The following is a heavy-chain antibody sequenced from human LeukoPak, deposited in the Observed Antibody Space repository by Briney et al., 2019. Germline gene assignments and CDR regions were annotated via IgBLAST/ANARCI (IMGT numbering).Heavy chain of an antibody. J-gene: IGHJ4*02. D-gene: IGHD3-22*01. CDR2: IYYSGST. CDR3: ARGGYYYFDY. Sequence: SETLSLTCTVSGGSISSYYWSWIRQPPGKGLEWIGYIYYSGSTNYNPSLTSRVTISVDTSKNQFSLKLSSVTAADTAVYYCARGGYYYFDYWGQGTLVTVSS. V-gene: IGHV4-59*01. CDR1: GGSISSYY.